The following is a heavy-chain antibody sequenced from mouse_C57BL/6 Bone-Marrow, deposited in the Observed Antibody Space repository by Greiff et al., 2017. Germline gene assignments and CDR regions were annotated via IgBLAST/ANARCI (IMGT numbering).Heavy chain of an antibody. Sequence: VQLQQPGAELVKPGASVKMSCKASGYTFTSYWITWVKQRPGQGLEWIGDIYPGSGSTTYNEKFKSKATLTVDTSSSTASMQLSSLTSEDSAVYYCARDGNYAMDYWGQGTSVTVSS. D-gene: IGHD2-1*01. CDR3: ARDGNYAMDY. CDR2: IYPGSGST. J-gene: IGHJ4*01. V-gene: IGHV1-55*01. CDR1: GYTFTSYW.